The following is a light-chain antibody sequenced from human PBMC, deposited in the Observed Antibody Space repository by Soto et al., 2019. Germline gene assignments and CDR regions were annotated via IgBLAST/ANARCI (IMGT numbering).Light chain of an antibody. CDR3: QKRGNWPQ. CDR2: DAS. CDR1: QSVSSY. V-gene: IGKV3-11*01. J-gene: IGKJ5*01. Sequence: EIVLTQSPATLSLSPGEGATLSCRASQSVSSYLAWYQQKPGQAPRLLIYDASNRATGIPARFSGSGSGTEFTLTISSLQSEDFAIYYCQKRGNWPQFGQGTRLEIK.